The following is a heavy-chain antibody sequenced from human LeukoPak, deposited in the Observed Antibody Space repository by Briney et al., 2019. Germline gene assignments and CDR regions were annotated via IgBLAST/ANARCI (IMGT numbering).Heavy chain of an antibody. CDR2: ISFDGSNK. D-gene: IGHD3-22*01. Sequence: GGSLRLSCAASGFTFSSYGMHWVRQAPGKGLEWVAVISFDGSNKYYADSVKGRFTISRDNSKNTPYLQMNSLRAEDAAVYYCARDYRPWDSSGYFVWGQGTLVTVSS. V-gene: IGHV3-30*03. J-gene: IGHJ4*02. CDR1: GFTFSSYG. CDR3: ARDYRPWDSSGYFV.